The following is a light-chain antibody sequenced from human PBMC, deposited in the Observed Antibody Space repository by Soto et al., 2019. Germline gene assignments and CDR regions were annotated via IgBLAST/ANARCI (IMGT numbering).Light chain of an antibody. V-gene: IGLV3-21*01. CDR1: NIGSKS. Sequence: SYELTQPPSVSVAPGKTASVACGGSNIGSKSVHWYQKKSGQAPVLVMYYDSDRHSGIPERFSGSNSGNTATLTISRVEAGDEADYYCQVWDISSGHVVCRGGTKVTVL. CDR2: YDS. CDR3: QVWDISSGHVV. J-gene: IGLJ3*02.